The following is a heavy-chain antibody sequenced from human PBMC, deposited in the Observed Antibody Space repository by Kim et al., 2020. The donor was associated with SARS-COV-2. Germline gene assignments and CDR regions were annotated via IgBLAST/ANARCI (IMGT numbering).Heavy chain of an antibody. J-gene: IGHJ2*01. CDR1: GGSISSYY. Sequence: SETLSLTCTVSGGSISSYYWSWIRQPPGKGLEWIGYIYYSGSTNYNPSLKSRVTISVDTSKNQFSLKLSSVTAADTAVYYCARARYYDFWSGYRGTLDWYFDLWGRGTLVTVSS. D-gene: IGHD3-3*01. CDR2: IYYSGST. V-gene: IGHV4-59*13. CDR3: ARARYYDFWSGYRGTLDWYFDL.